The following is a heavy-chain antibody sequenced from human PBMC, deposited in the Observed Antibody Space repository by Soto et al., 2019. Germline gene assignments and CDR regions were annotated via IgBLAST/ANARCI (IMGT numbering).Heavy chain of an antibody. CDR3: ARVGKVNYDFWSGYYRLEVTYFDY. CDR1: GYTFTSYD. D-gene: IGHD3-3*01. CDR2: MNPNSGNT. Sequence: QVQLVQSGAEVKKPGASVKVSCKASGYTFTSYDINWVRQATGQGLEWMGWMNPNSGNTGYAQKFQGRVTMTRNTSISTAYMELSSLRSEDTAVYYCARVGKVNYDFWSGYYRLEVTYFDYWGQGTLVTVSS. V-gene: IGHV1-8*01. J-gene: IGHJ4*02.